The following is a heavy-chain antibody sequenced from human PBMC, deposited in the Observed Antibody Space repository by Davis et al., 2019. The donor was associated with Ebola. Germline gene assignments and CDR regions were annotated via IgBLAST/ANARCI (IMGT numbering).Heavy chain of an antibody. CDR3: ARELVGLYYYGMDV. CDR1: GFTVSSYY. CDR2: IYSGGTT. J-gene: IGHJ6*02. V-gene: IGHV3-66*01. Sequence: GESLKISCAASGFTVSSYYMTWVRQAPGKGLEWVSVIYSGGTTYYADSVKGRFTISRDNSKNTLYLQMNSLRAEDTAVYYCARELVGLYYYGMDVWGQGTTVTVSS.